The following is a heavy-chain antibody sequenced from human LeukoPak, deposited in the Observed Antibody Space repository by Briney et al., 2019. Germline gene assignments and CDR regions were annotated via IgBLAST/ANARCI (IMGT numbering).Heavy chain of an antibody. CDR1: GYTFTGYY. D-gene: IGHD6-13*01. CDR3: AXGXVAXAGPHAGNDY. Sequence: ASVKVSCKASGYTFTGYYIHWVRQAPGQGLEWMGWINPNSGGTNYAQKFQGRVAMTRDTSISTAYMELSRLRSDDTAVYYCAXGXVAXAGPHAGNDYWGQGTLVTVPS. J-gene: IGHJ4*02. CDR2: INPNSGGT. V-gene: IGHV1-2*02.